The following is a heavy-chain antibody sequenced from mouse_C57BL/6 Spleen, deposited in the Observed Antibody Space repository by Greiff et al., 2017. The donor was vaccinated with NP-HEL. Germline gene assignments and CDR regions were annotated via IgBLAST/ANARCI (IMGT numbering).Heavy chain of an antibody. D-gene: IGHD1-3*01. CDR2: IDPSDSST. J-gene: IGHJ1*03. Sequence: VQLQQPGAELVKPGASVKLSCKASGYTFTSYWMQWVKQRPGQGLEWIGEIDPSDSSTNYNQKFKGKATLTVDTSSSTAYMKLSSLTSEDSAVYYCARRKLGLWYFDVWGTGTTVTVSS. CDR1: GYTFTSYW. CDR3: ARRKLGLWYFDV. V-gene: IGHV1-50*01.